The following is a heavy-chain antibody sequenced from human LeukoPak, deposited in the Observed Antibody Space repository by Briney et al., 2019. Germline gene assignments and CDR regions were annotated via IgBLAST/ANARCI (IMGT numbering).Heavy chain of an antibody. CDR3: ARYLRKLYGRGGDYYFYMDV. Sequence: GVSLRLSCAASGFTFDDYGMSWVRQVPAKGLEWVSGINWNGSGAGYADSVKGRFTISRDNAKNSLYLQMNSLKAEDTALFYCARYLRKLYGRGGDYYFYMDVWGKGTTVTVSS. CDR2: INWNGSGA. D-gene: IGHD4-17*01. J-gene: IGHJ6*03. V-gene: IGHV3-20*04. CDR1: GFTFDDYG.